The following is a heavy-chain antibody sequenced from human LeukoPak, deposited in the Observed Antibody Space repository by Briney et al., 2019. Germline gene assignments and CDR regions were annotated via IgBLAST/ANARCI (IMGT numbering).Heavy chain of an antibody. CDR2: ISGSGGST. CDR1: GFTFSSYA. Sequence: GGSLRLSCAASGFTFSSYAMSWVRQAPGKGLEWVSAISGSGGSTYYADSVKGRFTISRDNSKNTLYLQMNSLRAEDTAVYYCAKDRYSSSWYYYFDYWGQETLVTVSS. J-gene: IGHJ4*02. V-gene: IGHV3-23*01. D-gene: IGHD6-13*01. CDR3: AKDRYSSSWYYYFDY.